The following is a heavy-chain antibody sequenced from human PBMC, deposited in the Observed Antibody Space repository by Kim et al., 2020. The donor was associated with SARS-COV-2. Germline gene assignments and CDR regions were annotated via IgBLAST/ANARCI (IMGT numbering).Heavy chain of an antibody. V-gene: IGHV3-53*01. CDR2: IYSGGST. CDR1: GFTVSSNY. J-gene: IGHJ4*02. Sequence: GGSLRLSCAASGFTVSSNYMSWVRQAPGKGLEWVSVIYSGGSTYYADSVKGRFTISRDNSKNTLYLQMNSLRAEDTAVYYCASRGELPWFDYWGQGTLVTVSS. CDR3: ASRGELPWFDY. D-gene: IGHD1-26*01.